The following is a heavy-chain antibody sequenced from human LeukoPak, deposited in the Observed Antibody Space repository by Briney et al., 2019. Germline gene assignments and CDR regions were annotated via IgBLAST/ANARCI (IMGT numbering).Heavy chain of an antibody. Sequence: SETLSLTCTVSGDSISSTTYHWGWIRQSPGKGLEWIGSVYYSGSTFYNPSLSRRVTVSVDTSKNQFSLRLSSVTAADTAVYYCARAGFWSGYYHPFDYWGQGTLVTVSS. J-gene: IGHJ4*02. V-gene: IGHV4-39*01. CDR3: ARAGFWSGYYHPFDY. CDR1: GDSISSTTYH. D-gene: IGHD3-3*01. CDR2: VYYSGST.